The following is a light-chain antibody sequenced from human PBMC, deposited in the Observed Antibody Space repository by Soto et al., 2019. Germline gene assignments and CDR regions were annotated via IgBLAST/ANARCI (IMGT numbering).Light chain of an antibody. V-gene: IGLV2-8*01. CDR1: SSDVGGYNY. CDR3: SSYAGSNSVV. Sequence: QTVVTQPPSASGSPGQSVTISCTGTSSDVGGYNYVSWYQQHPGKAPKLMIYEVSKRPSGVPDRFSGSKSGNTASLTVSGLQAEDEADYYCSSYAGSNSVVFGTGTKLTVL. J-gene: IGLJ1*01. CDR2: EVS.